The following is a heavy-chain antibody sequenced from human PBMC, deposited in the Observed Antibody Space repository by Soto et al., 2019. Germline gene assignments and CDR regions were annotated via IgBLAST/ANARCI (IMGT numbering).Heavy chain of an antibody. J-gene: IGHJ4*02. Sequence: PSATLSLTCTVSGGSISGYNWSWLRQPPGKGLEWIVYIYYSGSTKYNPSLKSRVTISVDTSKNQFSLKLSSVTAAHTAVYYCARVQAGTIDYWGQGALVT. CDR3: ARVQAGTIDY. CDR1: GGSISGYN. V-gene: IGHV4-59*01. D-gene: IGHD1-1*01. CDR2: IYYSGST.